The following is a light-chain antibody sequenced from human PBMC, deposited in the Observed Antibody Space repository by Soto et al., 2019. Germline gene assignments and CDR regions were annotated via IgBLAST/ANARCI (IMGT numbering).Light chain of an antibody. CDR1: NIGSKR. J-gene: IGLJ1*01. CDR2: YDS. V-gene: IGLV3-21*04. CDR3: QVWDITTDHDV. Sequence: SYELTQPPSVSVAPEKTARLTCGGDNIGSKRVHWYRQKPGQAPVLVIYYDSDRPSWIPERFSGSNSGNTATLTINRVEAGDEADYYCQVWDITTDHDVFGTGTKVTVL.